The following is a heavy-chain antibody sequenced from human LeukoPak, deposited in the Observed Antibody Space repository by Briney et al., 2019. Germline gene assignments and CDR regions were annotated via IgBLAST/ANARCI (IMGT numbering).Heavy chain of an antibody. CDR3: AKAIYYGAYYFDY. J-gene: IGHJ4*02. CDR1: GFTFSSYG. CDR2: IRYDGSNK. Sequence: GGSLRLSCAASGFTFSSYGMHWVRQAPGKGLEWVAFIRYDGSNKYYADSVKGRFTISRDNSKNTLYLQMNSLRAEDTAVYYCAKAIYYGAYYFDYWGQGTLATVSS. V-gene: IGHV3-30*02. D-gene: IGHD3-22*01.